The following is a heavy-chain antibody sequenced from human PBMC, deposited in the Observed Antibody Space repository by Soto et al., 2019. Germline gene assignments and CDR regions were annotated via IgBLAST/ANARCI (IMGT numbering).Heavy chain of an antibody. CDR1: GGSISSGDYS. CDR3: ARRTGTTSWFDP. V-gene: IGHV4-30-2*01. CDR2: IYHSGIT. J-gene: IGHJ5*02. Sequence: PSETLSLTCAVSGGSISSGDYSWSWIRQPPGKGLEWIGYIYHSGITYYNPSLKSRVTMSVDRSKNQFSLKLSSVTAADTAVYYCARRTGTTSWFDPWGQGTLVTVSS. D-gene: IGHD1-7*01.